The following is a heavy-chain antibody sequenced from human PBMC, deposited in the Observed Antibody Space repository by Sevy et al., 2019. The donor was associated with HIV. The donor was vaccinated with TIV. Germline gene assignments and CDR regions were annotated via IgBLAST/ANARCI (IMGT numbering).Heavy chain of an antibody. CDR1: GFTFSSYS. V-gene: IGHV3-21*01. CDR2: ISSSSSYI. J-gene: IGHJ6*02. CDR3: ARDGSNTAMVRWFYYYYGMDV. Sequence: GGSLRLSCAASGFTFSSYSMNWVRQAPGKGLEWVSSISSSSSYIYYADSVKGRFTISRDNAKNSLYLQMNSLRAEDTAVYYCARDGSNTAMVRWFYYYYGMDVWGQGTTVTVSS. D-gene: IGHD5-18*01.